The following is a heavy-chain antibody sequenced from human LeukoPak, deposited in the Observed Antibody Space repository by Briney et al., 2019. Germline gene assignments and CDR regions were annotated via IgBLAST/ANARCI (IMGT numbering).Heavy chain of an antibody. D-gene: IGHD3-10*01. CDR3: ARGRRGSGSYYRDYFDY. V-gene: IGHV4-34*01. CDR1: GGSFSGYY. Sequence: SETLSLTCAVYGGSFSGYYWSWIRQPPGKGLEWIGEINHSGSTNYNRSLKSRVTILVEKSKNQCSLKRSSVTAEDMAVYYCARGRRGSGSYYRDYFDYWGQGTLVTVSS. CDR2: INHSGST. J-gene: IGHJ4*02.